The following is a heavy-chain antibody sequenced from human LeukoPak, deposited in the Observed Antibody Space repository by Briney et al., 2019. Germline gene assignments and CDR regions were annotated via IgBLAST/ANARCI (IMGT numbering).Heavy chain of an antibody. J-gene: IGHJ3*02. CDR3: ARVLEDYNYWGDAFDI. D-gene: IGHD5-24*01. V-gene: IGHV1-8*01. CDR1: GYTFTSYD. Sequence: GASVKVSCKASGYTFTSYDINWVRQATGQGLEWMGWMNPNSGNTGYAQKFQGRVTMTRDMSTSTVYMELSSLRSEDTAVYYCARVLEDYNYWGDAFDIWGQGTMVTVSS. CDR2: MNPNSGNT.